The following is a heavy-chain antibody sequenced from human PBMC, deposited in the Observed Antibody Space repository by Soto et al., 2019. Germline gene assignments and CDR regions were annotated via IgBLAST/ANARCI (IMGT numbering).Heavy chain of an antibody. CDR2: ISYDGSNK. Sequence: ESGGGVVQPGRSLRLSCAASGFTFSSYAMHWVRQAPGKGLEWVAVISYDGSNKYYADSVKGRFTISRDNSKNTLYLQMNSLRAEDTAVYYCARSPEKYCSGGSCYFDYFDYWGQGTLVTVSS. CDR1: GFTFSSYA. V-gene: IGHV3-30-3*01. D-gene: IGHD2-15*01. J-gene: IGHJ4*02. CDR3: ARSPEKYCSGGSCYFDYFDY.